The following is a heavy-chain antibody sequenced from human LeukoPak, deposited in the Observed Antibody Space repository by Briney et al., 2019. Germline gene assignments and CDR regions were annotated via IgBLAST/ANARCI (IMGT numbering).Heavy chain of an antibody. Sequence: PRGSLRLSCAASEFTLSSYEMNWVRQAPGKGLEWVSYISESGSPIYYADSVRGRFTISRDNAQNSLYLQMNSLRAEDTAVYYCATKVAGTTHFSQWGQGTLVIVSS. V-gene: IGHV3-48*03. CDR3: ATKVAGTTHFSQ. D-gene: IGHD6-19*01. J-gene: IGHJ4*02. CDR2: ISESGSPI. CDR1: EFTLSSYE.